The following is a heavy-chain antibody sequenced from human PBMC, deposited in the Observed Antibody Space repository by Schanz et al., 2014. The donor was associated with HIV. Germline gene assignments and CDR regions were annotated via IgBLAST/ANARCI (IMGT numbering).Heavy chain of an antibody. V-gene: IGHV1-69*01. CDR1: GGTFSSYG. J-gene: IGHJ3*01. Sequence: QVQLVQSGAEVKKPGASVKVSCKASGGTFSSYGITWVRQAPGQGLEWMGGIIPLFGTPKYAQNFQGRVTITAEESTSTVFMELSRLTSEDTAVYYCTRAGLWYNAGDFYGSAFDVWGPGTAVTVSS. CDR3: TRAGLWYNAGDFYGSAFDV. D-gene: IGHD2-21*01. CDR2: IIPLFGTP.